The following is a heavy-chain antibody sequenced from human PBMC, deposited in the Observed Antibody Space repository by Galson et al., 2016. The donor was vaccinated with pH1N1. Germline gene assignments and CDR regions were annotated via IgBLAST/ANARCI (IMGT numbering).Heavy chain of an antibody. CDR3: AKDRYFDTSGYYFESYD. Sequence: SVKVSCKASGGTFGSYGISWVRQAPGQGLEWMGGINPMGGINPIFKTSNYAQKFQGRVTITADESMSTAYMERRSLRSEDTAIYYCAKDRYFDTSGYYFESYDWGQGTLVTVSS. V-gene: IGHV1-69*13. D-gene: IGHD3-22*01. CDR2: INPMGGINPIFKTS. CDR1: GGTFGSYG. J-gene: IGHJ4*02.